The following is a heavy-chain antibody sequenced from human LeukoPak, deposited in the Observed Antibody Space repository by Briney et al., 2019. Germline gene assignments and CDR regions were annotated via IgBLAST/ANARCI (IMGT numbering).Heavy chain of an antibody. Sequence: GASVKVSCKASGYTFTGYYMHWVRQAPGQGLEWMGWINPNSGGTNYAQKFQGRVTMTRDTSISTAYMELSRLRSDDTAVYYCARDPASLRFLEWLLFDYWGQGTLVTVSS. CDR2: INPNSGGT. V-gene: IGHV1-2*02. CDR1: GYTFTGYY. D-gene: IGHD3-3*01. J-gene: IGHJ4*02. CDR3: ARDPASLRFLEWLLFDY.